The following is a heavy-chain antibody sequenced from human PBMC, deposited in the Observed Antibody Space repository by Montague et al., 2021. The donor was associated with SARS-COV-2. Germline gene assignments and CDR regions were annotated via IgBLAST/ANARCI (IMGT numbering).Heavy chain of an antibody. CDR2: TYYRPKRDS. J-gene: IGHJ3*02. CDR1: GDSVSSKSVA. Sequence: CAISGDSVSSKSVAWNWIRQSPSRGLEWLGRTYYRPKRDSDYAESVKRRLVITPDTSKNQVSLQLNSVIPEDTAVYFCASSGITLTGLDAFDIWGQGTMVTVSS. CDR3: ASSGITLTGLDAFDI. D-gene: IGHD3-9*01. V-gene: IGHV6-1*01.